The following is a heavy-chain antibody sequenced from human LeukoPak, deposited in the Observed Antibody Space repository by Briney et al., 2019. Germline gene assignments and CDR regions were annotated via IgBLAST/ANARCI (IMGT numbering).Heavy chain of an antibody. CDR3: ARDGATVTTYYYYYYGMDV. V-gene: IGHV1-46*01. CDR2: INPSGGRT. J-gene: IGHJ6*02. D-gene: IGHD4-17*01. Sequence: ASVKVSCKASGYTFTSYYMHWVRQAPGQGLEWMGIINPSGGRTSYAQKLQGRVSMTRDTSTTTVYMELSSLRSEDTAVYYCARDGATVTTYYYYYYGMDVWGQGTTVTVSS. CDR1: GYTFTSYY.